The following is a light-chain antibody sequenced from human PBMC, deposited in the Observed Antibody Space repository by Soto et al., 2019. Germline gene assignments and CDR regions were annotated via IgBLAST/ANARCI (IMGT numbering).Light chain of an antibody. V-gene: IGKV3-11*01. CDR1: QGVSRY. Sequence: ELVLTQSPATLSWSPGERATLSCRTSQGVSRYLAWYQQKPGQGPRLLIYDASNRATGIPARFSGSGSGTDFTLPISSLETEDFAAYYCQHRSNWPTITFGQGTRLEIK. J-gene: IGKJ5*01. CDR3: QHRSNWPTIT. CDR2: DAS.